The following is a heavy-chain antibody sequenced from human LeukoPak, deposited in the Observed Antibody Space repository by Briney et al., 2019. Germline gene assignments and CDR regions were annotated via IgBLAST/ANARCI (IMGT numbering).Heavy chain of an antibody. CDR3: ARGAAIRQQLVIGY. J-gene: IGHJ4*02. CDR1: GFTFSNHY. D-gene: IGHD6-13*01. V-gene: IGHV3-72*01. CDR2: TRNKANSYTT. Sequence: GGSLRLSCAASGFTFSNHYMDWVRQAPGKGLEWVGRTRNKANSYTTEYAASVKGRFTISRDDSKNSLYLQMNSLKTEDTAVYYCARGAAIRQQLVIGYWGQGTLVTVSS.